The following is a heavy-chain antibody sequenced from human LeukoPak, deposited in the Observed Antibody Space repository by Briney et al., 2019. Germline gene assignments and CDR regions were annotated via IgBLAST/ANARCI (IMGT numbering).Heavy chain of an antibody. D-gene: IGHD5-12*01. Sequence: PGGSLRLSCAVSGFTFSSYAMSWVRQAPGKGLEWVSDISGSGGSTYYADSVKGRFTISRDNSKNTLYLQMNSLRAEDTAVYYCARGPSGYHNTGGQGTLVTVSS. CDR1: GFTFSSYA. CDR2: ISGSGGST. CDR3: ARGPSGYHNT. J-gene: IGHJ4*02. V-gene: IGHV3-23*01.